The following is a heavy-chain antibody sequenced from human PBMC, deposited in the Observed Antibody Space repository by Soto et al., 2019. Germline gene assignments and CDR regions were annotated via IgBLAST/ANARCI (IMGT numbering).Heavy chain of an antibody. CDR3: ARDPVLLWFGDQSTLYYYGMDV. CDR1: GYTFTSYG. V-gene: IGHV1-18*04. D-gene: IGHD3-10*01. CDR2: ISAYNGNT. J-gene: IGHJ6*02. Sequence: ASVKVSCKASGYTFTSYGISWVRQAPGQGLEWMGWISAYNGNTNYAQKLQGRVTMTTDTSTSTAYMELRSLRSDDTAVYYCARDPVLLWFGDQSTLYYYGMDVWGQGTTVTVSS.